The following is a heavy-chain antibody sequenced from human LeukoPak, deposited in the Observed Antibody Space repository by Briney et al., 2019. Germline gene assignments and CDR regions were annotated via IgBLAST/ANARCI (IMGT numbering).Heavy chain of an antibody. CDR3: ASADYDILTGYYGHMDV. J-gene: IGHJ6*03. D-gene: IGHD3-9*01. CDR2: INPNSGGT. CDR1: GYTFTGYY. V-gene: IGHV1-2*02. Sequence: GASVKVSCKASGYTFTGYYMHWVRQAPGQGLEWMGWINPNSGGTNYAQKFQGRVTMTRDTSISTAYMELSRLRSDDTAVYYCASADYDILTGYYGHMDVWGKGTTVTVSS.